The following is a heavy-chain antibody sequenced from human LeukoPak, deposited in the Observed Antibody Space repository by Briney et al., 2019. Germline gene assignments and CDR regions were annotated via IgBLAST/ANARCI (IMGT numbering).Heavy chain of an antibody. CDR2: VFSTGDT. J-gene: IGHJ6*03. CDR1: DASMSSHY. V-gene: IGHV4-59*11. Sequence: SETLSLTCTVSDASMSSHYWIWVRQPPGRGLEWIGYVFSTGDTTYSPSLKSRVTISVDMSENQFSLKLNSVTAADTAVYYCARGVYNYYYMDVWGRGATVTVSS. CDR3: ARGVYNYYYMDV.